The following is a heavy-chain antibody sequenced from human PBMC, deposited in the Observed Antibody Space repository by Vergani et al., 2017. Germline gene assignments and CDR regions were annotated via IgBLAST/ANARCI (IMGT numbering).Heavy chain of an antibody. CDR1: GGSITHGNLY. CDR3: ARDSWTSELRGVYWFDS. V-gene: IGHV4-61*02. Sequence: QVQLHESGPGLVKPSQTLSLTCTVSGGSITHGNLYWSWIRQPAGKGLEWIARIHSSGTTYYNPSLKSRVTLSVDTSKDQFSLRMTSVTAADTAVYYGARDSWTSELRGVYWFDSWGQGTLVSVAS. J-gene: IGHJ5*01. D-gene: IGHD3-10*01. CDR2: IHSSGTT.